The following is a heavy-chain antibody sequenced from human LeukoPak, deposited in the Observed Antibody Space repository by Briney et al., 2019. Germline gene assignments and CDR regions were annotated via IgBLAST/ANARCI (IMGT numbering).Heavy chain of an antibody. CDR1: GFTFSIYS. V-gene: IGHV3-48*04. Sequence: PGGSLRLSCAASGFTFSIYSMNWVRQAPGKGLEWVSYISGSTSTIYYADSVKGRFTISRDDPKSIAYLQMNSLKTEDTAVYFCTRVAYGYVVDYWGQGILVTVSS. D-gene: IGHD3-16*01. CDR3: TRVAYGYVVDY. CDR2: ISGSTSTI. J-gene: IGHJ4*02.